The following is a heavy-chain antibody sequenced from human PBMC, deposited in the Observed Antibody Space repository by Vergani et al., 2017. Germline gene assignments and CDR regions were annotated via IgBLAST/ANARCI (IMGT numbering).Heavy chain of an antibody. J-gene: IGHJ6*02. D-gene: IGHD3-10*01. CDR3: ARGRSGSYYYYYYGMDV. CDR1: GFTFSSYA. CDR2: ISYDGSNK. V-gene: IGHV3-30-3*01. Sequence: QVQLVESGGGVVQPGRSLRLSCAASGFTFSSYAMHWVRQAPGKGLEWVAVISYDGSNKYYADSVKGRFTISRDNSKNTLYLQMNSLRAEDTAVYYCARGRSGSYYYYYYGMDVWGQGP.